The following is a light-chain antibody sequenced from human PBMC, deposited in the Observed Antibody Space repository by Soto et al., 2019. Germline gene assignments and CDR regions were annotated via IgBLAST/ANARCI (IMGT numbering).Light chain of an antibody. J-gene: IGKJ3*01. CDR2: WAS. V-gene: IGKV4-1*01. Sequence: DIVMTQSPDSLSVSLGERATINCKSSQSVLYSSNNKNYLAWYQQKPGQPTKLLIYWASIRESGVPDRFSGSGSGTDFTLTISSLQAEDVAVYYCSQYYSTPFTLGPGTKVDI. CDR3: SQYYSTPFT. CDR1: QSVLYSSNNKNY.